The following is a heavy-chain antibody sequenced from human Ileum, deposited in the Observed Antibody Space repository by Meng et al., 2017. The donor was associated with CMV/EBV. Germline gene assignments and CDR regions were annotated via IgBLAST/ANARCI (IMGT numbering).Heavy chain of an antibody. D-gene: IGHD2-21*01. CDR3: VVKGSAWFDY. V-gene: IGHV3-74*01. CDR1: GFSFSSYW. CDR2: MNAEGTII. Sequence: GESLKISCAASGFSFSSYWMHWVRQAPGKGLVWISGMNAEGTIINNADSVKGRFTISRDNAKNTLYLQMNHLRADDTAVYYCVVKGSAWFDYWGQGTLVTVSS. J-gene: IGHJ4*02.